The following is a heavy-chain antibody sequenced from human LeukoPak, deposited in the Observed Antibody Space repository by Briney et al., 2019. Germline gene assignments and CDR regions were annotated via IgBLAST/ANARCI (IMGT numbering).Heavy chain of an antibody. J-gene: IGHJ4*02. Sequence: ASVKVSCKASGYTFTSYYMHWVRQAPGQGLEWMGIINPSGGSTSYAQKFQGRITMTRDTSISTAYMELSRLRSDDTAVYYCARTDVLLWFGELWGQGTLVTVSS. D-gene: IGHD3-10*01. V-gene: IGHV1-46*01. CDR1: GYTFTSYY. CDR2: INPSGGST. CDR3: ARTDVLLWFGEL.